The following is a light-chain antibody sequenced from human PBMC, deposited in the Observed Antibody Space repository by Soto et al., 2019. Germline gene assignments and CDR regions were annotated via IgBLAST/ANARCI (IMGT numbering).Light chain of an antibody. CDR3: KQYGSSPWT. V-gene: IGKV3-20*01. Sequence: EIVLTQSPGTLSLSPGERATLSCRASQSVSSSYLVWYQQKPGQAPRLLIYGASSRATGIPDRFSGSGSGTDFTLTISRLEPEDFAVYYCKQYGSSPWTFGQGTKVDIK. CDR1: QSVSSSY. J-gene: IGKJ1*01. CDR2: GAS.